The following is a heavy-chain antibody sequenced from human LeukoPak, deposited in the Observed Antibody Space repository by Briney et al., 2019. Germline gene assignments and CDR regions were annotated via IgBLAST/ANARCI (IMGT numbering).Heavy chain of an antibody. Sequence: GGSLRLSCAASGFTFSSYAMSWVRQAPGKGLEWVSAISGSGGSTYYADSVKGRFTISRDNSKNTLYLQMNSLRAEDTAVYYCARDVGSGSHYYYMDVWGKGTTVTVSS. V-gene: IGHV3-23*01. CDR3: ARDVGSGSHYYYMDV. CDR1: GFTFSSYA. D-gene: IGHD3-10*01. J-gene: IGHJ6*03. CDR2: ISGSGGST.